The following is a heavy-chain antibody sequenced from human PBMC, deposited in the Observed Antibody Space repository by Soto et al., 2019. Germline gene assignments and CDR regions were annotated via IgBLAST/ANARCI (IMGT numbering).Heavy chain of an antibody. D-gene: IGHD4-17*01. CDR3: ARGRSGAVTTYWNYYYRMDV. CDR2: MNPNSGNT. J-gene: IGHJ6*02. Sequence: ASVKVSCKASGYTFTSYDINWVRQATGQGLEWMGWMNPNSGNTGYAQKFQGRVTTTRNTSISTAYMELSSLRSEDTAVYYCARGRSGAVTTYWNYYYRMDVWGQGTTVTVSS. CDR1: GYTFTSYD. V-gene: IGHV1-8*01.